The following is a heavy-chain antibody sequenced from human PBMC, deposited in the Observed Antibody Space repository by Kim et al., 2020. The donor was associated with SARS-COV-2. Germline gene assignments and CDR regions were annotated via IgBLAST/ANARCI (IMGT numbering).Heavy chain of an antibody. V-gene: IGHV4-31*03. CDR3: ARGKGYFHGRSGYYFDP. D-gene: IGHD3-3*01. Sequence: SETLSLTCTVSGDSITSDDYYYSWMRQRPGRGLEWLGYMSYTGTTAYNPSLQSRIAISVDTSKNQFSLKMTSVTAADTAKYFCARGKGYFHGRSGYYFDPWGQGTLVIVSS. CDR1: GDSITSDDYY. J-gene: IGHJ5*02. CDR2: MSYTGTT.